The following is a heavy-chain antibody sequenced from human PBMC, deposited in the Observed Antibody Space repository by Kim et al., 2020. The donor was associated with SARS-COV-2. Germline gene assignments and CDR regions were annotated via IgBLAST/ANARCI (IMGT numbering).Heavy chain of an antibody. CDR1: GGSISSYY. Sequence: SETLSLTCTVSGGSISSYYWRWIRQPPGKGLEWIGYIYYSGSTNYNPSLKSRVTISVDTSKNQFSLELSSVTAADTAVYYCARGNYDILTGYPSWGQGTLVTVSS. D-gene: IGHD3-9*01. V-gene: IGHV4-59*01. CDR3: ARGNYDILTGYPS. J-gene: IGHJ4*02. CDR2: IYYSGST.